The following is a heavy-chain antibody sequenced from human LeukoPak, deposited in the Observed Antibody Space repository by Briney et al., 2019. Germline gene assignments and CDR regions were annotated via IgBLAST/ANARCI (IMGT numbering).Heavy chain of an antibody. CDR2: IYRSGST. CDR1: GFTVSSNY. Sequence: PGGSLRLSCAASGFTVSSNYMTWVRQAPGKGLEWVSVIYRSGSTYYADYAKGRFTISRDNSKNTLYLQMNSLRAEDTAVYFCARDEDEYGGKDWGQGTLVTVSS. J-gene: IGHJ4*02. CDR3: ARDEDEYGGKD. D-gene: IGHD4-23*01. V-gene: IGHV3-53*01.